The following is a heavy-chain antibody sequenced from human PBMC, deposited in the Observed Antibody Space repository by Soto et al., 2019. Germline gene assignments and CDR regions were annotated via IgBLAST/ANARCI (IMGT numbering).Heavy chain of an antibody. J-gene: IGHJ5*02. Sequence: SQTLSLTCAISGDSVSSNTASWNWVRQSPSRGLEWLGRTYSRSRWYNDYAVSVKSRIIINPDTSKNQFSLQLNSVTPEDTAVYYCAKGDNLGPKTGYAFDPWGQGILVTVSS. D-gene: IGHD5-12*01. CDR1: GDSVSSNTAS. V-gene: IGHV6-1*01. CDR3: AKGDNLGPKTGYAFDP. CDR2: TYSRSRWYN.